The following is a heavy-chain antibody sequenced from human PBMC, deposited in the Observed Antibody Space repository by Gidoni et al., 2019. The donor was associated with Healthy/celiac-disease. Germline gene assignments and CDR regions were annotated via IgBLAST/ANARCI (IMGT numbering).Heavy chain of an antibody. CDR1: EGTFSSYA. J-gene: IGHJ6*03. CDR2: IIPILGIA. Sequence: QVQLVQSGAEVKKPGSSVTVSCKASEGTFSSYAISWVRQAPGQGLEWMGRIIPILGIANYAQKFQGRVTITADKSTSTAYMELSSLRSEDTAVYYCAREVTIFGERRTYYYMDVWGKGTTVTVSS. V-gene: IGHV1-69*04. D-gene: IGHD3-3*01. CDR3: AREVTIFGERRTYYYMDV.